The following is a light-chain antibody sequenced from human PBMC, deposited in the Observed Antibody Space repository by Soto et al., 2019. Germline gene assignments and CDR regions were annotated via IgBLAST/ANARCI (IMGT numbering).Light chain of an antibody. J-gene: IGKJ2*01. CDR3: QQYNTLLFT. CDR1: QSVGSN. Sequence: EIVMTQSPATLSVSPGERATLSCRASQSVGSNLAWYQQKPGQAPRLLISGVSSRATGIPARFSGSGSGTDFTLTITRLQSEGFAVYYCQQYNTLLFTFGQSPNLDIK. V-gene: IGKV3-15*01. CDR2: GVS.